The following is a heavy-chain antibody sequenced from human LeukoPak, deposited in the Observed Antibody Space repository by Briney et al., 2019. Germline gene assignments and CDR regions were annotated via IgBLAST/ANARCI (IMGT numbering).Heavy chain of an antibody. J-gene: IGHJ6*03. CDR2: IKSKTDGGTT. CDR1: GFTFSNAW. D-gene: IGHD6-13*01. CDR3: TTEGAAAGMYYYYYYYMDV. Sequence: GGSLRLSCAASGFTFSNAWMSWVRQAPGKGQEWVGRIKSKTDGGTTDYAAPVKGRFTISRDDSKNTLYLQMNSLKTEDTAVYYCTTEGAAAGMYYYYYYYMDVWGKGTTVTVSS. V-gene: IGHV3-15*01.